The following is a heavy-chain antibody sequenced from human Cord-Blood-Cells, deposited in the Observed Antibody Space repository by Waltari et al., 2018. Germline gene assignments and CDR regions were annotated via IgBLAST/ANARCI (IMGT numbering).Heavy chain of an antibody. V-gene: IGHV1-2*06. CDR2: INPNSGGT. Sequence: QVQLVQSGAEVKKPGASVKVSCKASGYTFTGYYMHWVRQATGQGLEWMGRINPNSGGTNYAQKFQGRVTMTRDTSISTAYMELSRLRSDDTAVYYCARPTLLSGSYYDYWGQGTLVTVSS. CDR1: GYTFTGYY. J-gene: IGHJ4*02. CDR3: ARPTLLSGSYYDY. D-gene: IGHD3-10*01.